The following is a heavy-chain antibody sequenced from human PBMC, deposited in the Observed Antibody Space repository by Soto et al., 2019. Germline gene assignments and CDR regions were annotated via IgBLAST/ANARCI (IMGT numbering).Heavy chain of an antibody. CDR2: ISYRGST. Sequence: QVQLQESGPGLVKPSQTLSLTCTVSGGSFSGGGYYWSWIRQHPGKGLEWMGYISYRGSTKYKPSLQSRITVSIDTSKNQFSLGRTSVTAADTAIYFCAITSIFGVVLNAFDIWGQGTLVTVSS. CDR3: AITSIFGVVLNAFDI. J-gene: IGHJ3*02. V-gene: IGHV4-31*03. D-gene: IGHD3-3*01. CDR1: GGSFSGGGYY.